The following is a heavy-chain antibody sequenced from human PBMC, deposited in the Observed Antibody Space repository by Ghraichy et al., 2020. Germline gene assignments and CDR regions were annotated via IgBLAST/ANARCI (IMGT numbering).Heavy chain of an antibody. CDR1: GFAFTTYS. V-gene: IGHV3-30-3*01. CDR2: ISYDASYK. D-gene: IGHD2-8*01. J-gene: IGHJ3*02. Sequence: GESLNISCAASGFAFTTYSMHWVRQAPGKGLEWLAIISYDASYKYYADSVKGRFTISRDNSKNTLFLQMNSLRAADTAVYYCARAPGYCTNGVCYTEAFDIWGQGTMVTTSS. CDR3: ARAPGYCTNGVCYTEAFDI.